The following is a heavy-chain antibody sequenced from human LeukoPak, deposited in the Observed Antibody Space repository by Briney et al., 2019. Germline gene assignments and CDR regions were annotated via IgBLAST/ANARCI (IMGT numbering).Heavy chain of an antibody. Sequence: SETLSLTCTVSGCSITSYYWSWIRQPPGKGLEYIGYIYYSGRTNYNPSLKSRVTMSVDASKNQFSLNLISVTAADTAVYYCARGPTRYYFDYWGQGTLVTVSS. CDR2: IYYSGRT. CDR1: GCSITSYY. D-gene: IGHD4-17*01. V-gene: IGHV4-59*01. CDR3: ARGPTRYYFDY. J-gene: IGHJ4*02.